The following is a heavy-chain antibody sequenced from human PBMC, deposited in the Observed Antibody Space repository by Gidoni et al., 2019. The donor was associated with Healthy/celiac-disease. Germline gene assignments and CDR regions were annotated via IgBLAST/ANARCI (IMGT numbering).Heavy chain of an antibody. CDR3: ARYGSGSYHPEGMDV. D-gene: IGHD3-10*01. CDR2: ISSSSSTI. CDR1: GFHFRSDS. Sequence: EVQLVESGGGLFQRGGSLGLSCAASGFHFRSDSMNWVRQAPGKGLEWVSYISSSSSTIYYADSVKGRFTISRYNDKNSLYPQMNSLRDEDTAVYYCARYGSGSYHPEGMDVWGQGTTVTVSS. V-gene: IGHV3-48*02. J-gene: IGHJ6*02.